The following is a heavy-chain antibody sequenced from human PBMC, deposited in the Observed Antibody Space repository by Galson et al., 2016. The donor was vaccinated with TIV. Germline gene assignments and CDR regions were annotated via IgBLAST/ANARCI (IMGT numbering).Heavy chain of an antibody. CDR2: INHDNGDT. D-gene: IGHD6-6*01. CDR3: ARDVGSSSTSWFDP. V-gene: IGHV1-2*02. CDR1: EDTFTAYY. Sequence: SVKVSCKASEDTFTAYYIHWVRQAPGLGLEWMGWINHDNGDTNYAQKFEGRVTMTRDTSMTTVYMDLSSLKSDDTAVYYCARDVGSSSTSWFDPWGQGTLVTVSS. J-gene: IGHJ5*02.